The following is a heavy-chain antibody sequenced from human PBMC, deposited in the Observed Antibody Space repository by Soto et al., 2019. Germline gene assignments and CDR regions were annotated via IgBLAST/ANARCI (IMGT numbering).Heavy chain of an antibody. CDR1: GDSVSSNNAA. V-gene: IGHV6-1*01. J-gene: IGHJ4*02. D-gene: IGHD6-19*01. Sequence: SQTLSLTCAISGDSVSSNNAAWNWIRQSPSRGLEWLGRTFYRSKWYYDYAPSVKSRININADTSKNQVSLHLKSTTPEDTAVYYCVRDRSGWRIFDCWGQGTLVTVSS. CDR2: TFYRSKWYY. CDR3: VRDRSGWRIFDC.